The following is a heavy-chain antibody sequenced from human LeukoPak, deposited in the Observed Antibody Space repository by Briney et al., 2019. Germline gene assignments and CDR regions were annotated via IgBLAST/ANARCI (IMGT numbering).Heavy chain of an antibody. CDR2: IYYNGYT. V-gene: IGHV4-39*01. D-gene: IGHD3-22*01. Sequence: SETLSLTCIVCGGSVSSTTYYWGWFRQPPGKGLEWIGSIYYNGYTYYNPSLKSRLTVSVDTSRNQFSLELSSVTAADTAVYYCARHDYDGSGYRRDYYFDYWGQGTLVTVSS. J-gene: IGHJ4*02. CDR1: GGSVSSTTYY. CDR3: ARHDYDGSGYRRDYYFDY.